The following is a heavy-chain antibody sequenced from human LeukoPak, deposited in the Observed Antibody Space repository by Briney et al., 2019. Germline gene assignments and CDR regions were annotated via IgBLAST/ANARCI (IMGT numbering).Heavy chain of an antibody. D-gene: IGHD5-18*01. CDR1: GGSFSGYY. V-gene: IGHV4-34*01. CDR3: ARRFWWIQLSHPFDY. CDR2: INHSGST. J-gene: IGHJ4*02. Sequence: PSETLSLTCAVYGGSFSGYYWSWIRQPPGKGLEWIGEINHSGSTNYNPSLKSRVTISVDTSKNQFSLKLSSVTAADTAVYYCARRFWWIQLSHPFDYWGQGTLVTVSS.